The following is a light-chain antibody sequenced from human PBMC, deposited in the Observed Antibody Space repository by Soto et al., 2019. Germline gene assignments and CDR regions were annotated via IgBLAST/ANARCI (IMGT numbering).Light chain of an antibody. J-gene: IGKJ5*01. CDR1: QSVSSRY. CDR2: GAS. CDR3: QQHNQWPIT. V-gene: IGKV3D-20*02. Sequence: EILLTQSACTLSLSAGERATLSCRASQSVSSRYLAWYQQKPGQAPRLLIYGASSRATGIPDRFSGSGYGTEFNLTINSLQSEDSAVYYCQQHNQWPITFGQGTRLEIK.